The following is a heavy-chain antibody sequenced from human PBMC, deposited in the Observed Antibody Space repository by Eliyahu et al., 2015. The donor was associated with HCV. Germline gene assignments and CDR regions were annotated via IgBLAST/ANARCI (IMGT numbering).Heavy chain of an antibody. J-gene: IGHJ4*02. CDR2: IXHSGST. CDR1: GGSIXSGGXS. V-gene: IGHV4-30-2*01. Sequence: QLQLQESGSGLVKPSQTLSLTCAVSGGSIXSGGXSWXWIRQPPGKGLXWIGYIXHSGSTYYNPSLKSRVTIXVDRSKNQFSLKLSSVTAADTAVYYCARGNGHMKVQGVIGGFRSYYSDYWGQGTLVTVSS. CDR3: ARGNGHMKVQGVIGGFRSYYSDY. D-gene: IGHD3-10*01.